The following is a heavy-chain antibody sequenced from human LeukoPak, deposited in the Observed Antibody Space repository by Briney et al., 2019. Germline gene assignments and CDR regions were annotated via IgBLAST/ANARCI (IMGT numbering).Heavy chain of an antibody. V-gene: IGHV3-23*01. D-gene: IGHD2-21*01. Sequence: GGSLRLSCAASGFTFSSNDMSCVRQAPREGLECVSAISGDGGSTYADSVKGRFTISRDNSKNTLYLQMNSLRAEDTAIYYCAKAIPYWYFDLWGRGTLVTVSS. CDR3: AKAIPYWYFDL. CDR2: ISGDGGST. CDR1: GFTFSSND. J-gene: IGHJ2*01.